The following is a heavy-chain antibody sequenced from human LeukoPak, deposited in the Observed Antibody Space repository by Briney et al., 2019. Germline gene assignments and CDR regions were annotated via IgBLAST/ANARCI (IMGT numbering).Heavy chain of an antibody. D-gene: IGHD3-10*01. Sequence: SETLSLTCTVSGGSISSSSYYWGWIRQPPGKGLEWIGSIYYSGSTYYNPSLKSRVTISVDTSKNQFSLKLSSVTAADTAVYYCVRHGGYGSGSYIFDYWGQGTLVTVSS. CDR3: VRHGGYGSGSYIFDY. J-gene: IGHJ4*02. V-gene: IGHV4-39*01. CDR1: GGSISSSSYY. CDR2: IYYSGST.